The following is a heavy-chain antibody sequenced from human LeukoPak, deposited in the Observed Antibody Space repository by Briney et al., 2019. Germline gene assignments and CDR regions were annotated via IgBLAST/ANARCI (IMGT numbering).Heavy chain of an antibody. J-gene: IGHJ4*02. CDR3: AFSGLSTIVY. D-gene: IGHD2-15*01. CDR1: GFNFINYG. Sequence: GGSLRLSCAASGFNFINYGINWVRQAPGKGLEWVSYISSSGSTTDYADSVKGRFTISRDNTKKSLYLQMNSLRAEDTAVYYCAFSGLSTIVYWGQGTLVTVSS. CDR2: ISSSGSTT. V-gene: IGHV3-48*03.